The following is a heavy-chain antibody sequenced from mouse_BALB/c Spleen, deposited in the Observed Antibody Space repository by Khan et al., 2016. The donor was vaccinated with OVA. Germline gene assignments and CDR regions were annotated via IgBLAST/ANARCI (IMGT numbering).Heavy chain of an antibody. CDR3: TRSGYANPFAY. CDR2: INPSNGGT. CDR1: GYTFSSYY. D-gene: IGHD2-10*02. J-gene: IGHJ3*01. V-gene: IGHV1S81*02. Sequence: QVQLKQSGAELVKPGASVKLSCKASGYTFSSYYMYWVKQRPGQGLEWIGGINPSNGGTNFNEKFKTKASLTVDKSSSTAYMQLSSLTSEDSAVYYCTRSGYANPFAYWGQGTLVTVSA.